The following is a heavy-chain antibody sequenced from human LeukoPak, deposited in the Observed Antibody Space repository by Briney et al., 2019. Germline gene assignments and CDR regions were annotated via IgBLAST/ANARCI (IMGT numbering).Heavy chain of an antibody. D-gene: IGHD2-2*01. Sequence: SETLSLTCAVYGWSFNDYYWNWLRQPPGKGLERIGEINARGDTNYNPSLKSRVTISVDSSKNQFSLTLTSMIAADTAIYYCARGQVPAARGYNWFDPWGQGTLVTVSS. CDR2: INARGDT. J-gene: IGHJ5*02. CDR3: ARGQVPAARGYNWFDP. V-gene: IGHV4-34*01. CDR1: GWSFNDYY.